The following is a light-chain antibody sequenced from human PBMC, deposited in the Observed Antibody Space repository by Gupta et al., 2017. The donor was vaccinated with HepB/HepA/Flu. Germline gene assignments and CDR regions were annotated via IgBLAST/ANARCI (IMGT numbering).Light chain of an antibody. V-gene: IGKV1-39*01. CDR3: QQTYSLIT. Sequence: DIQMTQSPYSVCASVGDRVTLTCRASQSISIYLSWYQQKPGKAPTLLIYAASNLQSGVPSRFRGSGSGTDFTLTISRLQPEDFATYFCQQTYSLITFGQGTRLDI. J-gene: IGKJ5*01. CDR1: QSISIY. CDR2: AAS.